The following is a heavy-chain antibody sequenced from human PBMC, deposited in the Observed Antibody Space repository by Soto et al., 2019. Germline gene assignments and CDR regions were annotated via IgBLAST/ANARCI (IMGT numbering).Heavy chain of an antibody. J-gene: IGHJ6*02. D-gene: IGHD3-22*01. CDR2: IDASDSYT. CDR1: GYSFTSYW. CDR3: ERGYYDSSCYSPLYYSMHV. Sequence: PGESLKISCKGSGYSFTSYWISWVRQMPGKGLEWMGRIDASDSYTNYSPSFQGHVTILADKSISTAYLRWSSREATDAAMHYSERGYYDSSCYSPLYYSMHVGAQGATVTVSS. V-gene: IGHV5-10-1*01.